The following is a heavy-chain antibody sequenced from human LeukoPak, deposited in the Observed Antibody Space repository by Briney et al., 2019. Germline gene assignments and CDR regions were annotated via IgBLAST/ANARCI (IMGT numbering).Heavy chain of an antibody. CDR1: GYTFTSYG. CDR3: ARDQPIVSGSGYYYLRPVFDY. V-gene: IGHV1-18*01. CDR2: ISAYNGNT. Sequence: GASVKVSCKASGYTFTSYGISWVRQAPGQGLEWMGWISAYNGNTNYAQKLQGRVTMTTDTSTSTAYMELRSLRSDDTAVYYCARDQPIVSGSGYYYLRPVFDYWGQGTLVTVSS. D-gene: IGHD3-22*01. J-gene: IGHJ4*02.